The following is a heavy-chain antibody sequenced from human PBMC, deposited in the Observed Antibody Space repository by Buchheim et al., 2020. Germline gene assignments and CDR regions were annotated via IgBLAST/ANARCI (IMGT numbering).Heavy chain of an antibody. CDR2: IFYSGNT. CDR3: ARRHPREGYFEY. D-gene: IGHD1-26*01. CDR1: GGSISSGGYY. J-gene: IGHJ4*02. V-gene: IGHV4-31*03. Sequence: QVQLQESGPGLVKPSQTLSLTCTVSGGSISSGGYYWGWIRQHPGKGLEWIGYIFYSGNTYYNPSLQSRVTVSQDTSKNQFSLRLTSVTAADTAVYYCARRHPREGYFEYWGQGTL.